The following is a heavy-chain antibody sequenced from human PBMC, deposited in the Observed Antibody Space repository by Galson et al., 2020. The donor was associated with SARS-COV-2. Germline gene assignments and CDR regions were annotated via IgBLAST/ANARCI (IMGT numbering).Heavy chain of an antibody. D-gene: IGHD3-10*01. J-gene: IGHJ2*01. CDR2: VGNYNGDT. V-gene: IGHV1-18*04. Sequence: ASVKVSCKASGYRFINNGISWVRQAPGQGLEWLGWVGNYNGDTNYAQKFQGRVTMTTDTSTSTAYMELRNLRSDDTAIYYCARTPERGTVSDWYFDLWGRGTLVTVSS. CDR1: GYRFINNG. CDR3: ARTPERGTVSDWYFDL.